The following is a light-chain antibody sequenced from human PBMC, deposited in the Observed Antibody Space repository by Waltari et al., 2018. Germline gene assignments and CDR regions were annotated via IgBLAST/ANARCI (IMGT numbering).Light chain of an antibody. J-gene: IGLJ2*01. V-gene: IGLV2-14*03. CDR2: DVT. CDR3: SSYTSSNTVI. CDR1: SSDVGGYNY. Sequence: QSALTQPASVSGSPGQSITISCTGTSSDVGGYNYFSWYQQNPGKAPKVMIYDVTNRPSGVSNRFSGSKSDNTASLTISGLLAEDEAHYYCSSYTSSNTVIFGGGTRLTVL.